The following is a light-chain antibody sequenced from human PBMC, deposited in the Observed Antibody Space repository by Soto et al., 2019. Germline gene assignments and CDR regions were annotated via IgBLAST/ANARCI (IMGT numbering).Light chain of an antibody. CDR1: QSVSSSY. J-gene: IGKJ1*01. V-gene: IGKV3-20*01. CDR2: GAS. Sequence: EIVLTQSPGTLSLSPGERATLSCRASQSVSSSYLAWYQQKPGQAPRLLIYGASSRATGIPDRFSGSGSGTDFILTISRLEPEDFAVYYCQQYGSSPLVAFGQGTKVEIK. CDR3: QQYGSSPLVA.